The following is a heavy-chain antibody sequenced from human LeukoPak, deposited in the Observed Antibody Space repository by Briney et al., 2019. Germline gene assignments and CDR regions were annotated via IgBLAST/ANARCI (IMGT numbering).Heavy chain of an antibody. V-gene: IGHV3-74*01. J-gene: IGHJ6*03. CDR1: GFTFSSYW. CDR2: INSDGSST. D-gene: IGHD3-3*01. Sequence: GGSLRLSCAASGFTFSSYWMHWVRQAPGKGLVWVSRINSDGSSTSYADSVKGRFTIPRDNAKNTLYLQMNSLRAEDTAVYYCAREDGNYDFWSGYRYYHMDVWGKGTTVTVSS. CDR3: AREDGNYDFWSGYRYYHMDV.